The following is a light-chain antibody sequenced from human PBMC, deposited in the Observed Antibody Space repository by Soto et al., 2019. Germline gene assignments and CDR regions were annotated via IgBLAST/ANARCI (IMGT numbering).Light chain of an antibody. CDR2: GTS. Sequence: IQLTQSPSSLSASVGDRVTITCRASQGISSFLAWYQQKPGRAPKLLIYGTSTLQSGVPSRFSGSGSGTDFTLTISSLQPEDFATYYCQQLNSFPIAFGPGTKVEIQ. CDR3: QQLNSFPIA. J-gene: IGKJ3*01. CDR1: QGISSF. V-gene: IGKV1-9*01.